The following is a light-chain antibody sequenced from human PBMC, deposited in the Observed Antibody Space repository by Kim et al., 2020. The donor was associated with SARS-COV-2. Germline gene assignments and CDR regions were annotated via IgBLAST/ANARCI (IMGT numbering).Light chain of an antibody. CDR1: QSVSSSY. CDR3: QQYDPSPMYT. Sequence: SPGERATLYCRSSQSVSSSYLAWYQQKPGQPPRLLIYGASRRPAGIPDRFSGSGSGTDFTLTISRLEPEDFAVYYCQQYDPSPMYTFGQGTKLEI. V-gene: IGKV3-20*01. CDR2: GAS. J-gene: IGKJ2*01.